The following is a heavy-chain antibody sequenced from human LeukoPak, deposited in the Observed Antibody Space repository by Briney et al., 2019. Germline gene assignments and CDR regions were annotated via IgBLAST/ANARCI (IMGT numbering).Heavy chain of an antibody. V-gene: IGHV3-21*01. D-gene: IGHD2/OR15-2a*01. CDR3: VRSGTYCDSTCKGADY. Sequence: PGGSLRLSCAASGFTFRSFSMNWVRQAPGKGLEWVSAIDSSTTRIYYANSVRGRFTISRDNAKNSLDLQMNSLRAEDTAVYYCVRSGTYCDSTCKGADYWGQGTLVAVSS. CDR1: GFTFRSFS. J-gene: IGHJ4*02. CDR2: IDSSTTRI.